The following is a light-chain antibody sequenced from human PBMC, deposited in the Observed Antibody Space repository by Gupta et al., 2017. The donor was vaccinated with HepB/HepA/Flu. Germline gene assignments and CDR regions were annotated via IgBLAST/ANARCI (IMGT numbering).Light chain of an antibody. Sequence: DIQMTQSPSHLSASVGDRVTITFRATQSSSRWLAWYQQKPEKAPKVLIYNASNLESGVPSRFSGSGSGTEFTLTISSLQPDDFATYYGQQYNDYSWTFGQGTKVEI. J-gene: IGKJ1*01. CDR2: NAS. V-gene: IGKV1-5*03. CDR3: QQYNDYSWT. CDR1: QSSSRW.